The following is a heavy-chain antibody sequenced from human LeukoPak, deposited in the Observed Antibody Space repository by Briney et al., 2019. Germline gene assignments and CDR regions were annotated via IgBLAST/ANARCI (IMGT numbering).Heavy chain of an antibody. CDR2: ISGSGGST. Sequence: GGSLRLSCAASGFTFRSYGMSWVRQAPGKGLEWVSAISGSGGSTYYADSVKGRFTISRDNSKNTLYLQMNSLRAEDTAVYYCAKDNYFDWPTAMTAAFDIWGQGTMVTVSS. CDR3: AKDNYFDWPTAMTAAFDI. J-gene: IGHJ3*02. D-gene: IGHD3-9*01. V-gene: IGHV3-23*01. CDR1: GFTFRSYG.